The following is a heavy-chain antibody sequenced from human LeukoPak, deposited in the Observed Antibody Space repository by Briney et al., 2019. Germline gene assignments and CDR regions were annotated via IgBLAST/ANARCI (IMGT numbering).Heavy chain of an antibody. CDR1: GGSISSYS. D-gene: IGHD4/OR15-4a*01. J-gene: IGHJ4*02. V-gene: IGHV4-4*07. Sequence: SETLSLTCTVSGGSISSYSWSWIRLPAGKGLEWIGRINTSGSTDYNPSLKSRVTMSLDTSKNQFSLKLNSVTAADTAVYYCARQQLKTMASFDYWGQGTPVTVSS. CDR3: ARQQLKTMASFDY. CDR2: INTSGST.